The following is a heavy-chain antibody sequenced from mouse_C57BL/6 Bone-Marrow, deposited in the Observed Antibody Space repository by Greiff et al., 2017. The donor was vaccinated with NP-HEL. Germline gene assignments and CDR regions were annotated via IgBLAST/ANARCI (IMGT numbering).Heavy chain of an antibody. J-gene: IGHJ2*01. D-gene: IGHD4-1*01. Sequence: EVKVEESGGGLVQPGGSMKLSCVASGFTFSNYWMNWVRQSPEKGLEWVAQIRLKSDNYATHYAESVKGRFTISRDDSKSSVYLQMNNLRAEDTGMYYCTSAGTDFDYWGQGTTLTVSS. CDR1: GFTFSNYW. CDR3: TSAGTDFDY. V-gene: IGHV6-3*01. CDR2: IRLKSDNYAT.